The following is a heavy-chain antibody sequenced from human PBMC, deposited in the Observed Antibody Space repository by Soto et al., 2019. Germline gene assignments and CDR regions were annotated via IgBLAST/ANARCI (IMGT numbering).Heavy chain of an antibody. CDR2: INPNSGGT. Sequence: QVQLVQSGAEVKKPGASVKVSCKASGYTFTGYYMHWVRQAPGQGLEWMGWINPNSGGTNYAQKFQGWVTMTWDTSISTAYMELSRLRSDDTAVYYCARDSDTNSWSDFDYWGQGTLVTVSS. J-gene: IGHJ4*02. CDR1: GYTFTGYY. CDR3: ARDSDTNSWSDFDY. D-gene: IGHD6-13*01. V-gene: IGHV1-2*04.